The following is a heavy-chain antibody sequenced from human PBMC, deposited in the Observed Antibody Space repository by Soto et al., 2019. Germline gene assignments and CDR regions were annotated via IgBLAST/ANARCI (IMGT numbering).Heavy chain of an antibody. CDR1: GGSISSSRCH. J-gene: IGHJ4*02. CDR2: IKYSGTT. D-gene: IGHD5-18*01. V-gene: IGHV4-39*01. CDR3: ASIGYSYGSDPFDY. Sequence: SETLSLTCTVSGGSISSSRCHWGWIRQPPGKGLEWIASIKYSGTTFYNPSLKSRVTLSVDTSKNQFALKLSSVTAAETAVYYCASIGYSYGSDPFDYWGQGTLVTAPQ.